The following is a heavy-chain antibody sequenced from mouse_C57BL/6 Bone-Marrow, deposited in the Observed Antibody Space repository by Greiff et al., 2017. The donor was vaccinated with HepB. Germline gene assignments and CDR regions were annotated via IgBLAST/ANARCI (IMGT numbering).Heavy chain of an antibody. CDR2: NDPENGDT. J-gene: IGHJ3*01. V-gene: IGHV14-4*01. CDR1: GFNIKDDY. CDR3: TTGLRRRTWFAY. Sequence: VQLQQSGAELVRPGASVKLSCTASGFNIKDDYMHWVKQRPEQGLEWIGWNDPENGDTEYASKFQGKATITADTSSNTAYLQLSSLTSEDTAVYYCTTGLRRRTWFAYWGQGTLVTVSA. D-gene: IGHD2-2*01.